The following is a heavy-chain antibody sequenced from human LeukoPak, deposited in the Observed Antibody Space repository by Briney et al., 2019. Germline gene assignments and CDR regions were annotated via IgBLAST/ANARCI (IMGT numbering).Heavy chain of an antibody. CDR3: ARPRMVRGVIFYYGMDV. J-gene: IGHJ6*02. CDR1: GYTFTGYY. D-gene: IGHD3-10*01. CDR2: INPNSGGT. V-gene: IGHV1-2*02. Sequence: ASVKVSCKASGYTFTGYYMHWVRQAPGQGLEWMGWINPNSGGTNYAQKFQGRVTMTRDTSISTAYMELSRLRSDDTAVYYCARPRMVRGVIFYYGMDVWGQGTTVTVSS.